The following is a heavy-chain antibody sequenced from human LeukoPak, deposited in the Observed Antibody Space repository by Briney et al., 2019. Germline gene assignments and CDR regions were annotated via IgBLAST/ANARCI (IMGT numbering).Heavy chain of an antibody. D-gene: IGHD5-18*01. CDR3: ARGWGYSSSFDY. Sequence: PSETLSLTCAVYGGSFSGYYWSWIRQPPGKGLEWIGEINHSGSTNYNPSLKSRVTISVDTSKNQFSLKLSSVTAADTAVYYCARGWGYSSSFDYWGQGTLVTVSS. V-gene: IGHV4-34*01. CDR1: GGSFSGYY. CDR2: INHSGST. J-gene: IGHJ4*02.